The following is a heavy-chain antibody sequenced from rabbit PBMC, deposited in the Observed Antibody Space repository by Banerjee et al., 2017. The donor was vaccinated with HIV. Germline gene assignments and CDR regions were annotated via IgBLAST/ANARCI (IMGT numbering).Heavy chain of an antibody. V-gene: IGHV1S47*01. J-gene: IGHJ4*01. D-gene: IGHD4-1*01. Sequence: QEQLVESGGGLVKPGASLTLTCKASGFSFSNKAVMCWVRQAPGKGLEWIGYIVPIFGVTYYANWVNGRFPTSSHNAQNTLYLQLNSLTAADTATYFCVREVAAKFNLWGQGTLVTVS. CDR3: VREVAAKFNL. CDR1: GFSFSNKA. CDR2: IVPIFGVT.